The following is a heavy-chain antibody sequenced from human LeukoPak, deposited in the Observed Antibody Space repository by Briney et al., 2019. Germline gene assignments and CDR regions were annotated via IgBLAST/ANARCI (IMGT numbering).Heavy chain of an antibody. CDR2: VNPGGGIT. CDR3: ARQYCSTSCQGDY. Sequence: GASVKVSCKASRYTFTRYYMHWGGQAPRQGVEWWRKVNPGGGITIYAQKFQGRVTMTRDTSTSTVYIELSSLTSEDTAVYYCARQYCSTSCQGDYWGQGTLVTVSS. D-gene: IGHD2-2*01. V-gene: IGHV1-46*01. J-gene: IGHJ4*02. CDR1: RYTFTRYY.